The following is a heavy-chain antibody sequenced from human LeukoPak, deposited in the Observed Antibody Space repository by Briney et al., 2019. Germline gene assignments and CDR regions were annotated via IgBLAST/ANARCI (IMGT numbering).Heavy chain of an antibody. D-gene: IGHD6-13*01. CDR1: GGSISSYY. Sequence: PSETLSLTCTVSGGSISSYYWSWIRQPPGKGLDWIGYIYYSGTTNYNPSLNSRVTISLDTSKKQFSLKLSSVTAADTAVYFCARHGSSWTFDYWGQGTLVTVS. CDR2: IYYSGTT. J-gene: IGHJ4*02. CDR3: ARHGSSWTFDY. V-gene: IGHV4-59*08.